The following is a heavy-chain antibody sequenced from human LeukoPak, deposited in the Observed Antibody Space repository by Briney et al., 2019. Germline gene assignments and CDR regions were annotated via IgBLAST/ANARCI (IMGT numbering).Heavy chain of an antibody. CDR3: ARGKQLVRHWFGP. J-gene: IGHJ5*02. D-gene: IGHD1-1*01. Sequence: SETLSLTCAVFGGSFSGYYRSWIRQPPGKGLEWIGEINHSGSTNYNPSLKSRVTISADTSKNQFSLKLSSVTAADTAVYYCARGKQLVRHWFGPWGQGTLVTVSS. V-gene: IGHV4-34*01. CDR2: INHSGST. CDR1: GGSFSGYY.